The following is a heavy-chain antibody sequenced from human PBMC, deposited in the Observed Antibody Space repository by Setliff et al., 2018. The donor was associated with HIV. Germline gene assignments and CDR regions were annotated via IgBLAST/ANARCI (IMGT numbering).Heavy chain of an antibody. J-gene: IGHJ4*02. Sequence: SETLSLTCAVYGGSFSGYYWSWIRQPPGKGLEWIWEINHSGSTNYNMSLWSRVTISLDAARNQFSLELISLPAADTAVYYCAGGQVTTSIDFWAQGTLVTVSS. CDR1: GGSFSGYY. V-gene: IGHV4-34*01. CDR2: INHSGST. D-gene: IGHD3-22*01. CDR3: AGGQVTTSIDF.